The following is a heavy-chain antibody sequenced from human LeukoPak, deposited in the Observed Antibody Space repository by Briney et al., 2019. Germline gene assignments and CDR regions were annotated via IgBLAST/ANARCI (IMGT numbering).Heavy chain of an antibody. CDR2: ISGSGGST. CDR1: GFTFSSYA. CDR3: AKDKVVTAMGFDY. D-gene: IGHD2-21*02. V-gene: IGHV3-23*01. J-gene: IGHJ4*02. Sequence: GGSLRLSCEASGFTFSSYAMSWVRQAPGKGLEWVSAISGSGGSTYYAHSVKGRFTISRDNSKNTLYLQMNSLRAEDTAVYYCAKDKVVTAMGFDYWGQGSLVSVYS.